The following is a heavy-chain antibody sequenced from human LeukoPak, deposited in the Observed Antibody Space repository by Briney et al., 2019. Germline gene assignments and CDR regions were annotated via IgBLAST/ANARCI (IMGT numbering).Heavy chain of an antibody. J-gene: IGHJ2*01. CDR2: INPNSGGT. Sequence: ASVKVSCKASGYTFTGYYMYRVRQAPGQRLEWMGWINPNSGGTNYVQKFQGRVTMTRDTSISTVYMELSRLRSDDTAVYYCAAGGYSSSSPPRWYFDLWGRGTLVTVSS. V-gene: IGHV1-2*02. CDR3: AAGGYSSSSPPRWYFDL. D-gene: IGHD6-6*01. CDR1: GYTFTGYY.